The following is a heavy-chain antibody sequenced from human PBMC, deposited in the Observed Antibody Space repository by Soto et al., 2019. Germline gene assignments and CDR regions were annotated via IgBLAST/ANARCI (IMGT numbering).Heavy chain of an antibody. CDR3: ARDGTGDYDFWSGPSGYYGMDV. V-gene: IGHV4-61*01. Sequence: SETLALTCTVSGGSVSSGSYYWSWIRQPPGKGLEWIGYIYYSGSTNYNPSLKSRVTISVDTSKNQFSLKLSSVTAADTAVYYCARDGTGDYDFWSGPSGYYGMDVWGQGTTVTFSS. J-gene: IGHJ6*02. D-gene: IGHD3-3*01. CDR1: GGSVSSGSYY. CDR2: IYYSGST.